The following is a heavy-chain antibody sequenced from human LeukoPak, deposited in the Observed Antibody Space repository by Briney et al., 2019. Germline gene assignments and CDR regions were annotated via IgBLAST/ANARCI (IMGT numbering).Heavy chain of an antibody. CDR3: AKVPKVLLWFGELSPFFDY. CDR2: ISGSGGST. CDR1: GSTFSSYA. D-gene: IGHD3-10*01. V-gene: IGHV3-23*01. Sequence: GGSLRLSCAASGSTFSSYAMSWVRQAPGKGLEWVSAISGSGGSTYYADSVKGRFTISRDNSKNTLYLQMNSLRAEDTAVYYCAKVPKVLLWFGELSPFFDYWGQGTLVTVSS. J-gene: IGHJ4*02.